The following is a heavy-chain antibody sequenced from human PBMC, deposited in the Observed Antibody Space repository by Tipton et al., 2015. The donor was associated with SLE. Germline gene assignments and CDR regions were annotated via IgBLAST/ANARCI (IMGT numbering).Heavy chain of an antibody. J-gene: IGHJ4*02. CDR3: AKDMQGFYGSGYGGFDY. CDR2: ISYDGSNK. Sequence: TLFLTCTVSGGSISSGGYYWSWIRQHPGKGLEWMAVISYDGSNKYYADSVKGRFTISRDNSKNSLYLQMNSLRVEDTAFYYCAKDMQGFYGSGYGGFDYWGQGTLVTVSS. CDR1: GGSISSGG. V-gene: IGHV3-30*18. D-gene: IGHD3-10*01.